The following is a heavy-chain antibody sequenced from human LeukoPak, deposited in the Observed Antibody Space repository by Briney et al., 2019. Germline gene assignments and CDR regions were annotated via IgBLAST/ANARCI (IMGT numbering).Heavy chain of an antibody. J-gene: IGHJ4*02. V-gene: IGHV6-1*01. Sequence: SQTLSLTCAISGDSVSSNSAAWNWIRQSPSRGLEWLGRIYYRSKWYNDYAVSVKSRITINPDTSKNQFSLQLNSVTPEDTAVYYCARDPVDSSGYYSPHDALDYWGQGTLVTVSS. CDR1: GDSVSSNSAA. CDR3: ARDPVDSSGYYSPHDALDY. CDR2: IYYRSKWYN. D-gene: IGHD3-22*01.